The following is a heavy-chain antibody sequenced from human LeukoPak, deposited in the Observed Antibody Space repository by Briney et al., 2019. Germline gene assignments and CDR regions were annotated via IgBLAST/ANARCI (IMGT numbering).Heavy chain of an antibody. CDR3: ARHLGYFDY. CDR1: GFTFSSYT. Sequence: GGSLRPSCVASGFTFSSYTMNWVRQAPGKGLEWVSYISSSSGTIYNADSVKGRFTISRDNAKNSLYLQMNSLRDEDTAVYYCARHLGYFDYWGQGTLVTVSS. J-gene: IGHJ4*02. V-gene: IGHV3-48*02. D-gene: IGHD7-27*01. CDR2: ISSSSGTI.